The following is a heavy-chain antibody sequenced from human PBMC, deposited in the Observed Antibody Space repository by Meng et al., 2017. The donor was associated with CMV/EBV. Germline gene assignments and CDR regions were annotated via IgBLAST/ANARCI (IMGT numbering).Heavy chain of an antibody. Sequence: SETLSLTCTVSGGSISSATYYWGWIRQPPGKGLEWIGNIYHSRSSYNNPYLKSRVTISVDTSKNQFSLKLSSVTAADTAVYYCARTKQQLVSMVTTYYHYYGMDVWGQGTTVTVSS. J-gene: IGHJ6*02. CDR3: ARTKQQLVSMVTTYYHYYGMDV. CDR1: GGSISSATYY. V-gene: IGHV4-39*01. CDR2: IYHSRSS. D-gene: IGHD6-13*01.